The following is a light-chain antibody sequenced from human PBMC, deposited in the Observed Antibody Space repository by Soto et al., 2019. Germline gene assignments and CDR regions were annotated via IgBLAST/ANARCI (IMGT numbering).Light chain of an antibody. CDR1: QSVSSN. J-gene: IGKJ1*01. CDR2: GAS. CDR3: QKYNNLPRT. V-gene: IGKV3-15*01. Sequence: EIVMTQSPATLSVSPGERATLSCRASQSVSSNLAWYQQKPGQAPRHLIYGASTMTTGIPGRFSASASGTDFPITISRLQSEDFAVYYCQKYNNLPRTFGQGTKVDI.